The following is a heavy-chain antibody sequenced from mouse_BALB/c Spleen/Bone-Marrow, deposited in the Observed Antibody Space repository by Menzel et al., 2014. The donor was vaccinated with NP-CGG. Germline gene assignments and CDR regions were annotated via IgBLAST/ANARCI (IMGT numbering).Heavy chain of an antibody. J-gene: IGHJ2*01. CDR1: GYPFSSYW. Sequence: VQGVEPGAELVRPGSSVRISCKASGYPFSSYWMSWVKQRPGQGLEWIGQVYPGDGETNYNGKFKGNATLTADKSSSTAYLELTSLTSEDSSVYFCARKYGDYWGQGTTLTVSS. CDR3: ARKYGDY. CDR2: VYPGDGET. V-gene: IGHV1-80*01. D-gene: IGHD2-10*02.